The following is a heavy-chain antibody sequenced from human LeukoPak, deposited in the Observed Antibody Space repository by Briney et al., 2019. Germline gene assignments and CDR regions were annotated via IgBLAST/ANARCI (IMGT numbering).Heavy chain of an antibody. J-gene: IGHJ6*04. D-gene: IGHD3-10*01. Sequence: SETLSLTCAVYGGSFSGYYWSWIRQPPGKGLEWIGEINHSGSTNYNPSLKSRVTISVDTPKNQFSLKLSSVTAADTAVYYCARDYYGSGSYYKHYYGMDVWGKGTTVTVSP. CDR3: ARDYYGSGSYYKHYYGMDV. CDR2: INHSGST. V-gene: IGHV4-34*01. CDR1: GGSFSGYY.